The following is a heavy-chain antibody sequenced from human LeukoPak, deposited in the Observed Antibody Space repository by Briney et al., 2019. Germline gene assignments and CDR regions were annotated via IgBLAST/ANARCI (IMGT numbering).Heavy chain of an antibody. CDR1: GGSISSYY. D-gene: IGHD3-16*01. V-gene: IGHV4-59*01. Sequence: SETLSLTCTVSGGSISSYYWSWIRQPPGEGLGWIGYIFYSGSTNYNPSLKSRVTISVDTSKNQFSLKLSSVTAADTAVYYCAAYYWYFDLWGRGTLVTVSS. CDR2: IFYSGST. J-gene: IGHJ2*01. CDR3: AAYYWYFDL.